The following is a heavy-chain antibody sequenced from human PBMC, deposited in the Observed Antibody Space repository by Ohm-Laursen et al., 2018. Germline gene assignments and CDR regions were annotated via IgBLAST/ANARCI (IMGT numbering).Heavy chain of an antibody. CDR2: MYATGSS. V-gene: IGHV4-4*07. CDR3: AVSEVRYSFTYLADF. Sequence: TLSLTCTVSGDSINNYYWSWIRQPAGKGLEWIGRMYATGSSNYNPSLNSRVTMSVGTSRNQFSLKLTSVTAADTAVYYCAVSEVRYSFTYLADFWGQGTLVTVPS. CDR1: GDSINNYY. J-gene: IGHJ4*02. D-gene: IGHD3-9*01.